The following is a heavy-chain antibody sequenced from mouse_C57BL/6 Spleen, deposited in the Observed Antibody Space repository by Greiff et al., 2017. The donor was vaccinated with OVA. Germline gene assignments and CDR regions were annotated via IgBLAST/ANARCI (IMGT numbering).Heavy chain of an antibody. D-gene: IGHD1-1*01. CDR2: IYPRSGNT. V-gene: IGHV1-81*01. J-gene: IGHJ2*01. CDR1: GYTFTSYG. CDR3: ARWDTTVVPYFDY. Sequence: ESGAELARPGASVKLSCKASGYTFTSYGISWVKQRPGQGLEWIGEIYPRSGNTYYNEKFKGKATLTADKSSSTAYMELRSLTSEDSAVYFCARWDTTVVPYFDYWGQGTTLTVSS.